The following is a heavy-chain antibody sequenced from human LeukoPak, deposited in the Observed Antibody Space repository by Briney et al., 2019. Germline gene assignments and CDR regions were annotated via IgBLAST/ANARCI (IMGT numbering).Heavy chain of an antibody. CDR1: GGSISSSSYY. V-gene: IGHV4-39*01. CDR3: ARRETTVTTLGWFDP. CDR2: IYYSGST. Sequence: SETLSLTCRVSGGSISSSSYYWGWIRQPPGKGREWIGSIYYSGSTYYNPSLKSRVTIFVDTSKNQFPLKLSSVTAADTALYYCARRETTVTTLGWFDPCGQGTLVTVSS. J-gene: IGHJ5*02. D-gene: IGHD4-17*01.